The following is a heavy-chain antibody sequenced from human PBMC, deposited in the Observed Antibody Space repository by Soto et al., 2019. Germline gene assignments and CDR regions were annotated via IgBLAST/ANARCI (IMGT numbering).Heavy chain of an antibody. Sequence: SETLSLTCTFSCGSISSGGYYWSWIRQHPGKGLEWIGYIYYSGSTYYNPSLKSRVTMSVDTSKNQFSLKLSSVTAADTAVYYCARDGEGNWNYYYYGMDVWGQGTTVTVSS. CDR3: ARDGEGNWNYYYYGMDV. CDR1: CGSISSGGYY. D-gene: IGHD1-1*01. V-gene: IGHV4-31*03. J-gene: IGHJ6*02. CDR2: IYYSGST.